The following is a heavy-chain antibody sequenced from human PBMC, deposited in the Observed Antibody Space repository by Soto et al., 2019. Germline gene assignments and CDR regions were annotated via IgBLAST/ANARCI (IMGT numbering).Heavy chain of an antibody. CDR3: ARYKRHCSGGSCPMNWFDP. J-gene: IGHJ5*02. V-gene: IGHV4-31*03. Sequence: SETLSLTCTVSGGSISSGGYFCSCMGQHPGRGLEWIGYIYYSGGTYYNPSLKSRVTISVDTSKNQFSLKLTSVTAADTAVYYGARYKRHCSGGSCPMNWFDPWGQGTLVTVSS. D-gene: IGHD2-15*01. CDR1: GGSISSGGYF. CDR2: IYYSGGT.